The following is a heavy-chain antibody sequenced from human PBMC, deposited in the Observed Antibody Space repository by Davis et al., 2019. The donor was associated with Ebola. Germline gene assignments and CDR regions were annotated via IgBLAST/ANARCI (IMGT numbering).Heavy chain of an antibody. D-gene: IGHD6-19*01. CDR3: ARSSRQWLAPLGY. CDR2: IYYSGST. V-gene: IGHV4-38-2*02. J-gene: IGHJ4*02. CDR1: GYSIGSGYY. Sequence: SETLSLTCTVSGYSIGSGYYWGWIRQPPGKGLEWIGSIYYSGSTYYNPSLKSRVTISVDTSKNQFSLKLSSVTAADTAVYYCARSSRQWLAPLGYWGQGTLVTVSS.